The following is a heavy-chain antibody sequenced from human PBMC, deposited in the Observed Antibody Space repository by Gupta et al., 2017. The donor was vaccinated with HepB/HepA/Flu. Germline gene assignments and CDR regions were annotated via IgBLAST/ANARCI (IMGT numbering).Heavy chain of an antibody. V-gene: IGHV3-43*02. D-gene: IGHD2-21*02. CDR2: ISGDGGST. Sequence: EVQLVESGGGVVQPGGSLRLSCAASGFTFDDYALHWVRKAPGKGLEWVSLISGDGGSTYYADSVKGRFTISRDNSKNSLYLQMNSLRTEDTALYYCAKLEVVTAIPDAFDIWGQGTMVTVSS. CDR3: AKLEVVTAIPDAFDI. J-gene: IGHJ3*02. CDR1: GFTFDDYA.